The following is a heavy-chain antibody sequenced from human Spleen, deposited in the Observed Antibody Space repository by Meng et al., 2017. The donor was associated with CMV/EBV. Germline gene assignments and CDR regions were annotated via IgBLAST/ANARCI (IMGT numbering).Heavy chain of an antibody. CDR2: IYYSGST. V-gene: IGHV4-61*01. CDR3: ARGGNEDVVVEPAFYFDY. J-gene: IGHJ4*02. CDR1: GGSVSSGSYY. Sequence: SETLSLTCTVSGGSVSSGSYYWSWIRQPPGKGLEWIGYIYYSGSTNYNPSLKSRVTMSVDTSNNQVSLKLSSVTAADTSVYYCARGGNEDVVVEPAFYFDYWGQGALVTVSS. D-gene: IGHD2-2*01.